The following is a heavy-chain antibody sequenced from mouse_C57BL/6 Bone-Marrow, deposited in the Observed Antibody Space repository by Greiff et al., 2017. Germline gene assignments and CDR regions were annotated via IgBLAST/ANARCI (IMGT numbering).Heavy chain of an antibody. CDR2: ISDGGSYT. CDR1: GFTFSSYA. Sequence: EVQRVESGGGLVKPGGSLKLSCAASGFTFSSYAMSWVRQTPEKRLEWVATISDGGSYTYYPDNVKGRFTISRDNAKNNLYLQMSHLKSEDTAMYYCARDRDYYGSSWYFDVWGTGTTVTVSS. J-gene: IGHJ1*03. V-gene: IGHV5-4*01. CDR3: ARDRDYYGSSWYFDV. D-gene: IGHD1-1*01.